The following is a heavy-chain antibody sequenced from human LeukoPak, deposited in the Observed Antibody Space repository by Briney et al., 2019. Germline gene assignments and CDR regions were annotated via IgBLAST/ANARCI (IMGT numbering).Heavy chain of an antibody. D-gene: IGHD3-10*01. J-gene: IGHJ4*02. V-gene: IGHV4-39*07. CDR3: ARGRGKYYGSGSYYFDY. Sequence: PSETLSLTCTVSGGSISSSSYYRGWIRQPPGKGLEWIGSIYYSGSTYYNPSLKSRVTISVDTSKNQFSLKLSSVTAADTAVYYCARGRGKYYGSGSYYFDYWGQGTLVTVSS. CDR2: IYYSGST. CDR1: GGSISSSSYY.